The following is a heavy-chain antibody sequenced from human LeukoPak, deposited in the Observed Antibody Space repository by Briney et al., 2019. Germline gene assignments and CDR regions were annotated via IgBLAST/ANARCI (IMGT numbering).Heavy chain of an antibody. CDR2: ITSAGRAI. D-gene: IGHD5-24*01. J-gene: IGHJ4*02. CDR3: ARTRDGPFDY. CDR1: GFTFSDFY. V-gene: IGHV3-11*04. Sequence: GGSLRLSCAASGFTFSDFYMSWIRQAPGKGLEWVSYITSAGRAIYYADSVQGRFTISRDNAKNSLYLQMNSLRAEDTAFYYCARTRDGPFDYWGQGTLVTVSS.